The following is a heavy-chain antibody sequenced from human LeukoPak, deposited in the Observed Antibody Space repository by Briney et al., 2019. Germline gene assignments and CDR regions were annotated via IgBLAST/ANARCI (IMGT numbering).Heavy chain of an antibody. V-gene: IGHV4-59*12. Sequence: SETLSLTCSVSGGSITVYYWNWIRQSPGKGLEWIGSISYSGSTNYNPSLKSRVTISIDTSKNRFSLKVSSVIPADTAVYYCAREGGYDFWSGYYTKNYYYYYMDVWGKGTTVTVSS. CDR3: AREGGYDFWSGYYTKNYYYYYMDV. J-gene: IGHJ6*03. D-gene: IGHD3-3*01. CDR2: ISYSGST. CDR1: GGSITVYY.